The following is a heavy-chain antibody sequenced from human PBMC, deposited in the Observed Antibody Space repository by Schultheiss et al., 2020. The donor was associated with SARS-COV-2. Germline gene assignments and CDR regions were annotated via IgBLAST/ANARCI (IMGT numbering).Heavy chain of an antibody. J-gene: IGHJ5*02. CDR3: AKDRVYSNLNWFDP. CDR1: GFTFSSYS. D-gene: IGHD4-11*01. CDR2: ISSSSSYI. V-gene: IGHV3-21*04. Sequence: GGSLRLSCAASGFTFSSYSMNWVRQAPGKGLEWVSSISSSSSYIYYADSVKGRFTISRDNSKNTLYLQMNSLRAEDTAVYYCAKDRVYSNLNWFDPWGQGTLVTVSS.